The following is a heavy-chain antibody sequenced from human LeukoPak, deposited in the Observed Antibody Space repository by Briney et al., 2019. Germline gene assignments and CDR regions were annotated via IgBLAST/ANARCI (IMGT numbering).Heavy chain of an antibody. V-gene: IGHV3-48*04. D-gene: IGHD4-23*01. CDR3: ARDLTVDDY. CDR1: GFTFSSYS. Sequence: GGSLRLSCAASGFTFSSYSMNWVRQAPGKGLEWVSYISSSGSTIYYADSVKGRFTISRDNAKNSLYLQMNSLRAEDTAVYYCARDLTVDDYWGQGTLVTVSS. J-gene: IGHJ4*02. CDR2: ISSSGSTI.